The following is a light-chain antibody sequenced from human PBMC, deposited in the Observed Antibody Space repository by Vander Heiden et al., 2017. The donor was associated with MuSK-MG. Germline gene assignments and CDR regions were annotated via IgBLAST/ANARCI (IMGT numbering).Light chain of an antibody. CDR3: ASYTTTSALYV. Sequence: QSVLTQPASVSGSPGQSITISCSGTSRNIGGYDYVSWYQQSPGKAPKLIIYDVSNRPSGVSDRFSGSKSGNTASLTISGLHVDDEADYYCASYTTTSALYVFGSGTQVTGL. CDR2: DVS. CDR1: SRNIGGYDY. J-gene: IGLJ1*01. V-gene: IGLV2-14*01.